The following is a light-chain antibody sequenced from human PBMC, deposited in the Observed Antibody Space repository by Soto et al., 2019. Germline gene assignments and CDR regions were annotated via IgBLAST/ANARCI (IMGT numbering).Light chain of an antibody. Sequence: QSVLTQPASVSGSPGQSITISCTGTSSDIGGYNYVSWYQQHPGKAPKLMIYDVSDRPSGVSNRFSGSKSGNTASLTISGLQAEDEADYYCASSASSNTVLFGGGTKVTVL. J-gene: IGLJ2*01. CDR2: DVS. CDR3: ASSASSNTVL. V-gene: IGLV2-14*03. CDR1: SSDIGGYNY.